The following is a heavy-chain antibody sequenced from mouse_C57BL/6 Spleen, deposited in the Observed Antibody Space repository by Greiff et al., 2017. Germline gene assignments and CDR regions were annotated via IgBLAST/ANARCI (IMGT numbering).Heavy chain of an antibody. Sequence: QVQLQQSGPELVKPGASVKISCKASGYAFSSSLMNWVKQRPGLGLEWIGRIYPGDGDTNYNGKFKGKATLTADKSSSTAYMQLSSLTSEEYAVYFCAREGGYDYDGAWFAYWGQGTLVTVSA. CDR2: IYPGDGDT. CDR3: AREGGYDYDGAWFAY. D-gene: IGHD2-4*01. V-gene: IGHV1-82*01. J-gene: IGHJ3*01. CDR1: GYAFSSSL.